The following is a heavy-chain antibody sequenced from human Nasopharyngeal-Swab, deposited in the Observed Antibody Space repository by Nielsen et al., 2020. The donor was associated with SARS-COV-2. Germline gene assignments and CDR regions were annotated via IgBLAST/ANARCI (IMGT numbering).Heavy chain of an antibody. CDR3: ARVPYSGSRGVGY. J-gene: IGHJ4*02. Sequence: ETLSLTCAASGFTFSSYWMHWVRQAPGKGLVWVSRINSDGSSTSYADSVKGRFTISRDNAKNTLYLQMNSLRAEDMAVYYCARVPYSGSRGVGYWGQGTLVTVSS. V-gene: IGHV3-74*01. CDR2: INSDGSST. D-gene: IGHD1-26*01. CDR1: GFTFSSYW.